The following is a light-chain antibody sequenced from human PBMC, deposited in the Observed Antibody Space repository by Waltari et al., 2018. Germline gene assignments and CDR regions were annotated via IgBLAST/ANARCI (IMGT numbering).Light chain of an antibody. V-gene: IGLV2-14*01. J-gene: IGLJ3*02. Sequence: QSALTQPASVSGSPGQSITISCTGSSSDVGFYNYISWYRQHPGKAPKLMIYDVSERPSGVPHRFSGSKSGNTAFLTISGLQAEDEGDYYCNSYTGSSSWVFGGGTKLTVL. CDR1: SSDVGFYNY. CDR3: NSYTGSSSWV. CDR2: DVS.